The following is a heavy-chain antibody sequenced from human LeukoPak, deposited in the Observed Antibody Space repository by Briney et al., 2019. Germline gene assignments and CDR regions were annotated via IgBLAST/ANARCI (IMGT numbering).Heavy chain of an antibody. V-gene: IGHV4-59*12. D-gene: IGHD1-26*01. CDR3: AREVGATRSYYYYGMDV. J-gene: IGHJ6*02. Sequence: PSETLSLTCTVSGGSISSYYWSWIRQPPGKGLEWIGYIYYSGSTNYNPSLKSRVTISVDTSKNQFSLKLSSVTAADTAVYYCAREVGATRSYYYYGMDVWGQGTTVTVSS. CDR2: IYYSGST. CDR1: GGSISSYY.